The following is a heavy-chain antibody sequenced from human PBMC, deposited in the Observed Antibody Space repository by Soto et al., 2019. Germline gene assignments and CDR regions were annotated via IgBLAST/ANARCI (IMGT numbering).Heavy chain of an antibody. CDR1: GYTFTSYA. J-gene: IGHJ5*02. D-gene: IGHD1-26*01. CDR2: ISPYSGDT. CDR3: ARDCSSGSDFGWFDP. V-gene: IGHV1-18*01. Sequence: ASVKVSCEASGYTFTSYAITWVRQAPGQGLEWMGWISPYSGDTNYAQKLQGRVTLTTDTSTNTVYMELRSLRSDDTAVYYCARDCSSGSDFGWFDPWGQGTLVTVSS.